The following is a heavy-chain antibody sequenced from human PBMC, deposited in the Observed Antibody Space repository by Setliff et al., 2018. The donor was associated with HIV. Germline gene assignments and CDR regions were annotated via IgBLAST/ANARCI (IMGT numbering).Heavy chain of an antibody. Sequence: GGSLRLSCAASGFTFSSYSMHWVRQAPGKGLEWVAVISYDGSTKYHADSVKGRFTISRDPYKNTLYLQMNSLRADDTAVYYCARDKHPQGGFTDYWGQGTLVTVSS. CDR2: ISYDGSTK. V-gene: IGHV3-30*04. CDR3: ARDKHPQGGFTDY. D-gene: IGHD5-12*01. CDR1: GFTFSSYS. J-gene: IGHJ4*02.